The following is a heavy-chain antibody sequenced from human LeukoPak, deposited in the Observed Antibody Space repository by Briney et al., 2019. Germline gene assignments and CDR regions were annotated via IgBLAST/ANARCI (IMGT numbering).Heavy chain of an antibody. J-gene: IGHJ3*01. CDR3: AKDYFGVIPDAFDV. CDR2: ISVSGDST. Sequence: GGSLRLSCAASGFTFSNYAMTWARQAPGKGLEWVSAISVSGDSTYYADSVKGRFAISRDNSQNTLHLQMNSLRADDTALYFCAKDYFGVIPDAFDVWGQGTMVTDSS. D-gene: IGHD3-3*01. V-gene: IGHV3-23*01. CDR1: GFTFSNYA.